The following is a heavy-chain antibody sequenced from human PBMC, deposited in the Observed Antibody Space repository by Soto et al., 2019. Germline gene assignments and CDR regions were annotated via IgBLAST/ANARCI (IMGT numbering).Heavy chain of an antibody. Sequence: LSLTCAVSGGSISIGGYYWSWIRQHPGKGLEWIGYIYYSGSTYYNPSLKSRVTISVDTSKNQFSLKLSSVTAADTAVYYCARARITTGDSSGYYDGFFGDAFDIWGQGTMVTVS. J-gene: IGHJ3*02. CDR1: GGSISIGGYY. D-gene: IGHD3-22*01. CDR3: ARARITTGDSSGYYDGFFGDAFDI. V-gene: IGHV4-31*11. CDR2: IYYSGST.